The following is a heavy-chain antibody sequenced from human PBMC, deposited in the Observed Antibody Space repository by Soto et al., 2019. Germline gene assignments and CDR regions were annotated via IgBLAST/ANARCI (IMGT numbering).Heavy chain of an antibody. J-gene: IGHJ4*02. Sequence: GGSLRLSCAASGFTFTNYDMSWFRQAPGKGLEWVSAISGSGGSTYYADSVKGRFTISRDNSKNTLYLQMNSLRAEDTALYYCAKESRVPMVRGVIIPPGDWGQGNLVTGSS. CDR3: AKESRVPMVRGVIIPPGD. D-gene: IGHD3-10*01. V-gene: IGHV3-23*01. CDR2: ISGSGGST. CDR1: GFTFTNYD.